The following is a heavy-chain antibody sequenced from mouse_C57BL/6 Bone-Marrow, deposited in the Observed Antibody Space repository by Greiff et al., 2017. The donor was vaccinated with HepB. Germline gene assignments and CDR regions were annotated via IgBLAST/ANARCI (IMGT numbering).Heavy chain of an antibody. Sequence: VKLQQPGAELVRPGTSVKLSCKASGYTFTSYWMHWVKQRPGQGLEWIGVIDPSDSYTNYNQKFKGKATLTVDTSSSTAYMQLSSLTSEDSAVYYCANDYYAMDYWGQGTSVTVSS. J-gene: IGHJ4*01. V-gene: IGHV1-59*01. CDR2: IDPSDSYT. CDR3: ANDYYAMDY. CDR1: GYTFTSYW.